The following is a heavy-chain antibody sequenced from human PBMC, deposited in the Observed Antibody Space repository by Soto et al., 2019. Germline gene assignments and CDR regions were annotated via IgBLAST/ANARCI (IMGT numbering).Heavy chain of an antibody. V-gene: IGHV3-30*18. CDR1: GFSFSSYA. Sequence: QVQLVESGGGVVQPGGSLRVSCAASGFSFSSYAMHWVRQAPGKGLERVAGITYDGSNKYYADSVKGRFTVSGDTSKNTLFLQMNSLRVEDTAVYHCAKDLWPERGSGSPLDYWGQGTLVTVSS. CDR3: AKDLWPERGSGSPLDY. CDR2: ITYDGSNK. J-gene: IGHJ4*02. D-gene: IGHD6-19*01.